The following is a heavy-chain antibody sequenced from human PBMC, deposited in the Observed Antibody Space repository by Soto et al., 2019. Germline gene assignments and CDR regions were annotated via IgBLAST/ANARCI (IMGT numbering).Heavy chain of an antibody. D-gene: IGHD3-10*01. V-gene: IGHV3-30-3*01. CDR3: AIDLGYYGSGSYGSYMDV. J-gene: IGHJ6*02. CDR1: GFTFSSYA. CDR2: ISYDGSNK. Sequence: PGGSLRLSCAASGFTFSSYAMHWVRQAPGKGLEWVAVISYDGSNKYYADSVKGRFTISRDNSKNTLYLQMNSLRAEDTAVYYCAIDLGYYGSGSYGSYMDVSGQGTTVTVSS.